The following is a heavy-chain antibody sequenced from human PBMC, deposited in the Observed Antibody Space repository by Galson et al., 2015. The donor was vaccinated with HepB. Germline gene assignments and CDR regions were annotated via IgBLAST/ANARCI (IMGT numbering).Heavy chain of an antibody. V-gene: IGHV4-34*01. CDR1: GGSFRGNY. J-gene: IGHJ4*02. CDR3: AGYSSAGASFDF. Sequence: LSLTCAVYGGSFRGNYWSWIRQPPRKGLEWIGEINHSGSTNYNPSLKSRVTISLDTSKKQFSLKLSSVTAADTAVYYCAGYSSAGASFDFWGQGTLVTVSS. D-gene: IGHD6-19*01. CDR2: INHSGST.